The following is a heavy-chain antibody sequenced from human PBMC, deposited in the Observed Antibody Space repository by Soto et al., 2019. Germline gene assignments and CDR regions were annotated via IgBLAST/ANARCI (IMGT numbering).Heavy chain of an antibody. CDR2: IYPGDSDT. V-gene: IGHV5-51*01. Sequence: KSLKISCKASDTTHWIGWVRQKPGKGLEWMGIIYPGDSDTKYSPSFQGQVTISVDKSISTAYLHWSSLRDSDTATYNCARLVNYYFGMDVWGLGTTVTVSS. CDR3: ARLVNYYFGMDV. CDR1: DTTHW. J-gene: IGHJ6*02.